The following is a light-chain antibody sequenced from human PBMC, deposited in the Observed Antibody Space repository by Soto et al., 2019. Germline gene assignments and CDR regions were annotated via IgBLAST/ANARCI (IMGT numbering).Light chain of an antibody. CDR1: SSDVGGYNY. Sequence: QSVLTQPPSASGSPGQSVTISCTETSSDVGGYNYVSWYQQHPGKAPKLMIYEVSKRPSGVPDRFSGSKSGNTASLTVSGLQAEDVADYYCSSHAGSKRVFGTGTKVT. CDR2: EVS. CDR3: SSHAGSKRV. J-gene: IGLJ1*01. V-gene: IGLV2-8*01.